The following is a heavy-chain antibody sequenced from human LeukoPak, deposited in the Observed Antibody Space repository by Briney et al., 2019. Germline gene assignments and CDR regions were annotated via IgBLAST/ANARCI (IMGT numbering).Heavy chain of an antibody. V-gene: IGHV3-23*01. Sequence: QPGGSLRLSCAASGFTFSSYAMSWVRQAPGKGLEWVSGISGSGGSTYYADSVKGRFTISRDNSKNTLYLQMNSLRAEDTAVYYCAKEGWRCSSTSCHSPFDYWGQGTLVTVSS. D-gene: IGHD2-2*01. CDR2: ISGSGGST. J-gene: IGHJ4*02. CDR3: AKEGWRCSSTSCHSPFDY. CDR1: GFTFSSYA.